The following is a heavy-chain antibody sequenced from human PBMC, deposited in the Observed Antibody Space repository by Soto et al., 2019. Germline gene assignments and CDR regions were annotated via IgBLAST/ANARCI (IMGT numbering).Heavy chain of an antibody. CDR1: GFSLSTSGVG. Sequence: SGPTLVNPTQTLTLTCTFSGFSLSTSGVGVGWIRQPPGKALEWLALIYWNDDKRYSPSLKSRLTITKDTSKNQVVLTMTNMDPVGPSTDYCAHRDYQFLFNPCGQGTLVTFSS. V-gene: IGHV2-5*01. CDR2: IYWNDDK. CDR3: AHRDYQFLFNP. J-gene: IGHJ5*02. D-gene: IGHD2-2*01.